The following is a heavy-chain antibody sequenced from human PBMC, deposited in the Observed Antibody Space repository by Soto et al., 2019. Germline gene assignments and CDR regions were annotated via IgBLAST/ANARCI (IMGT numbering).Heavy chain of an antibody. J-gene: IGHJ4*02. Sequence: QVQLVQSGAEEKKPGASVKVSCKASGYTFTSYAMHWVRQAPGQRLEWMGWINSGNGNTKYSQKFQGRVTITRDTSASTAYMELSSLRSEDTAVYYCARGGCSGGSCYLIFDYWGQGTLVTVSS. CDR3: ARGGCSGGSCYLIFDY. D-gene: IGHD2-15*01. CDR1: GYTFTSYA. V-gene: IGHV1-3*05. CDR2: INSGNGNT.